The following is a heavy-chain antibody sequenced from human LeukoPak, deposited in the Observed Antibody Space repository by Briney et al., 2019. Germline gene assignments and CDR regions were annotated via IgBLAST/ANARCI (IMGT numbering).Heavy chain of an antibody. J-gene: IGHJ5*02. Sequence: ASVKVSCKASGYTFNTYGISWVRQAPGQGLEWMGWINAYNGDTNHAQKFQGRVTMTTDTSTTTAYMELGSLRSDDTAVYYCARDSSGHWFDPWGQGTLVTVSS. D-gene: IGHD6-25*01. CDR3: ARDSSGHWFDP. V-gene: IGHV1-18*04. CDR1: GYTFNTYG. CDR2: INAYNGDT.